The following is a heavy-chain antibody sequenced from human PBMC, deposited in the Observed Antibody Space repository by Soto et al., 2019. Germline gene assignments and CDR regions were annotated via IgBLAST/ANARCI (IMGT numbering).Heavy chain of an antibody. V-gene: IGHV3-7*01. CDR3: ARALGSGWPRFDP. D-gene: IGHD6-19*01. Sequence: EVQLVESGGGLVQPGGSLRLSCAASGFTFSSYWMSWVRQAPGKGLEWVANIKQDGSEKYYVDSVKGRFTISRDNAKNSLYLQMNSLRAEDTAVYYCARALGSGWPRFDPWGQGTLVTVSS. CDR2: IKQDGSEK. J-gene: IGHJ5*02. CDR1: GFTFSSYW.